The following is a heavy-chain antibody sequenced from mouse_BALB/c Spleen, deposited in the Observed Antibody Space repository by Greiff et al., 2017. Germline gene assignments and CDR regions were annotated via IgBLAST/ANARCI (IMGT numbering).Heavy chain of an antibody. CDR1: GYTFTDYE. V-gene: IGHV1-15*01. CDR2: IDPETGGT. CDR3: TSDDFDY. J-gene: IGHJ2*01. Sequence: QVQLQQSGAELVRPGASVTLSCKASGYTFTDYEMHWVKQTPVHGLEWIGAIDPETGGTAYNQKFKGKATLTADKSSSTAYMELRSLTSEDSAVYYCTSDDFDYWGQGTTLTVSS. D-gene: IGHD2-3*01.